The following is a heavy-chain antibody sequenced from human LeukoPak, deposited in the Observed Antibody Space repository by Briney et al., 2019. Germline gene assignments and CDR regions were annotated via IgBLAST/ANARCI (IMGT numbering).Heavy chain of an antibody. CDR2: INHSGST. V-gene: IGHV4-34*01. Sequence: SETLSLTCAVYGGSFSGYYWSWIRQPPGKGLEWIGEINHSGSTNYNPSLKSRVTISVDTSKNQFSLELSSVTAADTAVYYCASEDPYSGSQVDYWGQGTLVTVSS. J-gene: IGHJ4*02. CDR3: ASEDPYSGSQVDY. CDR1: GGSFSGYY. D-gene: IGHD1-26*01.